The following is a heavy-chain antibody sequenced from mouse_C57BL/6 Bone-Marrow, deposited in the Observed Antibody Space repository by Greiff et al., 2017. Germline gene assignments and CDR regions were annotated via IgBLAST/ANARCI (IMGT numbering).Heavy chain of an antibody. CDR2: IYPRSGNT. Sequence: QVQLKESGAELARPGASVKLSCKASGYTFTSYGISWVKQRTGQGLEWIGEIYPRSGNTYYNEKFKGKATLTADKSSSTAYMELRSLTSEDSAVYFCARDYYEGVFDYWGQGTTLTVSS. V-gene: IGHV1-81*01. J-gene: IGHJ2*01. CDR3: ARDYYEGVFDY. CDR1: GYTFTSYG. D-gene: IGHD1-1*01.